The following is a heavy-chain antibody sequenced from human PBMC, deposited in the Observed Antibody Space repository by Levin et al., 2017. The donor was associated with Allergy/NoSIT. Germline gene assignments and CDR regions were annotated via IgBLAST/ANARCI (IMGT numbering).Heavy chain of an antibody. V-gene: IGHV3-11*01. CDR3: ARDHYDILTGYFYYYYYGMDV. CDR1: GFTFSDYY. J-gene: IGHJ6*02. Sequence: LSLTCAASGFTFSDYYMSWIRQAPGKGLEWVSYISSSGSTIYYADSVKGRFTISRDNAKNSLYLQMNSLRAEDTAVYYCARDHYDILTGYFYYYYYGMDVWGQGTTVTVSS. CDR2: ISSSGSTI. D-gene: IGHD3-9*01.